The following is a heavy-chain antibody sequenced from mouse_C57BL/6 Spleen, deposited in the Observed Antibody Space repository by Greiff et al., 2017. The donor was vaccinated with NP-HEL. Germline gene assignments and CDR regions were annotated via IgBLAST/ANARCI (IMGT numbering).Heavy chain of an antibody. V-gene: IGHV1-4*01. D-gene: IGHD4-1*01. CDR3: ARERNELGGLDY. CDR1: GYTFTSYT. J-gene: IGHJ2*01. CDR2: INPSSGYT. Sequence: QVQLKQSGAELARPGASVKMSCKASGYTFTSYTMHWVKQRPGQGLEWIGYINPSSGYTKYNQKFKDKATLTADKSSSTAYMQLSSLTSEDSAVYYCARERNELGGLDYWGQGTTLTVSS.